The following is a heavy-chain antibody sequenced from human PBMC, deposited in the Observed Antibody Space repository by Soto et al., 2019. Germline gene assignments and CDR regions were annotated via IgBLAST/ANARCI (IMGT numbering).Heavy chain of an antibody. CDR1: GITFSTYA. CDR2: TNAGNGNT. Sequence: QVQLVQSGAEVKKPGASVKVSCKASGITFSTYAIHWVRQAPGQGLEWMGWTNAGNGNTRYSQKFQGRVTLTRDTSASTTYMDLSSLGSEDTAIYYCARAISGYVTWGQGTLVTVSS. CDR3: ARAISGYVT. V-gene: IGHV1-3*01. J-gene: IGHJ4*02. D-gene: IGHD5-12*01.